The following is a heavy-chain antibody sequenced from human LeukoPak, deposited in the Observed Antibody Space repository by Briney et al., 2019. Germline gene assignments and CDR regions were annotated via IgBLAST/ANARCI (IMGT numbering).Heavy chain of an antibody. Sequence: SQTLSLTCTVSGGSISSGGYSWSWIRQPPGKGLEWIGYIYHSGSTYYSPSLKSRVTISVDRSKNQFSLKPSSVTAADTAVYYCARGTERASWFDPWGQGTLVTVSS. CDR2: IYHSGST. CDR3: ARGTERASWFDP. J-gene: IGHJ5*02. D-gene: IGHD1-1*01. CDR1: GGSISSGGYS. V-gene: IGHV4-30-2*01.